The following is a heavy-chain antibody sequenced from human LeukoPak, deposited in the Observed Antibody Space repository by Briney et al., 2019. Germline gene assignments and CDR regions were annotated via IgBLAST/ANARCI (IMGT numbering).Heavy chain of an antibody. Sequence: GGSLRLSCAASGYTFSSYGMHWVRQAPGKGLEWVAFIRYDGSNKYYADSVKGRFTISRDNSKNTLYLQMNSLRAEDTAVYYCAKDSPPFWDYYYYMDVWGKGTTVTVSS. D-gene: IGHD7-27*01. CDR3: AKDSPPFWDYYYYMDV. J-gene: IGHJ6*03. CDR1: GYTFSSYG. CDR2: IRYDGSNK. V-gene: IGHV3-30*02.